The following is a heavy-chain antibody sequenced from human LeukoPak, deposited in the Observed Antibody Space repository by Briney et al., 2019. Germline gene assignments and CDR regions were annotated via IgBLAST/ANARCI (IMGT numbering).Heavy chain of an antibody. CDR1: GFTFSTYS. CDR2: FSRSSSTI. J-gene: IGHJ4*02. D-gene: IGHD6-13*01. Sequence: PGGSLRLSCAASGFTFSTYSMNWVRQAPGKGLEWVSYFSRSSSTIYYADAVKGRFTISRDNAKNSLYLQMNSLRAEDTAVYYCALAAAGDYFDYWGQGTLVTVSS. CDR3: ALAAAGDYFDY. V-gene: IGHV3-48*01.